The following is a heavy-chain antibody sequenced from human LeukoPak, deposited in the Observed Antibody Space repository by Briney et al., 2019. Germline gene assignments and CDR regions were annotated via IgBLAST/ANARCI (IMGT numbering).Heavy chain of an antibody. V-gene: IGHV3-23*01. CDR3: AKEVTPGALLYGPFDY. CDR2: ISASGGGK. D-gene: IGHD4-23*01. J-gene: IGHJ4*02. CDR1: EFIFSSYG. Sequence: PGGSLRLSCAASEFIFSSYGMSWVRQPPGRGLEWVSAISASGGGKYYAASVKGRYTISRDNSRNTLYLQMNSLRAEDTAIYYCAKEVTPGALLYGPFDYWGQGTLVTVPS.